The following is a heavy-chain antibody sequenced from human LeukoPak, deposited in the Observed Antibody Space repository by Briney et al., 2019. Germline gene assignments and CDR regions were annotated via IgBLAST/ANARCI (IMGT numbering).Heavy chain of an antibody. D-gene: IGHD6-19*01. CDR1: GFTFDDYA. CDR2: ISWNSGSI. Sequence: GGSLRLSCAASGFTFDDYAMHWVRQAPGKGLEWASGISWNSGSIGYADSVKGRFTISRDNAKNSLYLQMNSLRAEDTALYYCAKAQWLGPPDDAFDIWGQGTMVTVSS. CDR3: AKAQWLGPPDDAFDI. V-gene: IGHV3-9*01. J-gene: IGHJ3*02.